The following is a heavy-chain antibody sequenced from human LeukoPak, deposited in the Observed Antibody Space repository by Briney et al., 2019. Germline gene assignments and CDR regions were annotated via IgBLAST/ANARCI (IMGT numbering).Heavy chain of an antibody. CDR1: GYTFTSYA. Sequence: ASVKVSCKASGYTFTSYAMHWVRQAPGQRLEWMGWINAGNGNTKYSQKFQGRVTITRDTSASTAYMELSSLRSEDTAVYYCARALRVGRYSADYWGQGTLVTVSS. V-gene: IGHV1-3*01. J-gene: IGHJ4*02. CDR2: INAGNGNT. D-gene: IGHD2-15*01. CDR3: ARALRVGRYSADY.